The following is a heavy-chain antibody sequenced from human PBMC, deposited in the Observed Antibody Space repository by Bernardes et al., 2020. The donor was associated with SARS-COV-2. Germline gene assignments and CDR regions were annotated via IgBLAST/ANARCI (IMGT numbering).Heavy chain of an antibody. V-gene: IGHV3-30*18. J-gene: IGHJ6*02. CDR2: ISYEGSKK. D-gene: IGHD5-18*01. Sequence: GGSLRLSCVASGFTFNNFGMHWVRQAPGKGLEWVAVISYEGSKKYYADSVEGRFTISKDNSKNTVYLQMNSLRPEDTAVYYCAKVQAIFWIRPQYSAMDVWGQRTTVAVSS. CDR3: AKVQAIFWIRPQYSAMDV. CDR1: GFTFNNFG.